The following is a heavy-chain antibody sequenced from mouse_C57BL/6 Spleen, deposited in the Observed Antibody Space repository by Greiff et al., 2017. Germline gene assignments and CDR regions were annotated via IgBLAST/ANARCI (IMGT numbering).Heavy chain of an antibody. CDR1: GYTFTSYW. CDR2: FHPISGRT. J-gene: IGHJ4*01. V-gene: IGHV1-64*01. D-gene: IGHD2-1*01. CDR3: AREGGNPYAMDY. Sequence: QVQLQQPGAELVKPGASVKLSCKASGYTFTSYWMHWLKQSPGQGLGWIGMFHPISGRTNYNEKFKSKATLTVDKSSSTAYMQLSSLTSEDSAVYYCAREGGNPYAMDYWGQGTSVTVSS.